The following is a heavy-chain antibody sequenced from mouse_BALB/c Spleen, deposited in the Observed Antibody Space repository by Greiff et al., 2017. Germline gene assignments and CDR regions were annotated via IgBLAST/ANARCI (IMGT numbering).Heavy chain of an antibody. J-gene: IGHJ1*01. D-gene: IGHD1-1*01. V-gene: IGHV5-9-4*01. Sequence: EVQLVESGGGLVKPGGSLKLSCAASGFTFSSYAMSWVRQSPEKRLEWVAEISSGGSYTYYPDTVTGRFTISRDNAKNTLYLEMSSLRSEDTAMYYCASFYYYGSRYFDVWGAGTTVTVSS. CDR3: ASFYYYGSRYFDV. CDR2: ISSGGSYT. CDR1: GFTFSSYA.